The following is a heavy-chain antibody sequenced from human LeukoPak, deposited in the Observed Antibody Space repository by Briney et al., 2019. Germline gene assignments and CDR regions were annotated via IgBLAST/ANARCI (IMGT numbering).Heavy chain of an antibody. V-gene: IGHV4-31*03. CDR2: IYYSGNT. CDR3: ARDFDGYLDS. CDR1: GYSISSGYY. J-gene: IGHJ4*02. Sequence: SETLSLTCTVSGYSISSGYYWSWIRQPPGKGLEWIGYIYYSGNTYYNPSLKSRVFISVDTSKNQFSLRLSSVTAADTAVYYCARDFDGYLDSWGQGTLVTVSS. D-gene: IGHD5-24*01.